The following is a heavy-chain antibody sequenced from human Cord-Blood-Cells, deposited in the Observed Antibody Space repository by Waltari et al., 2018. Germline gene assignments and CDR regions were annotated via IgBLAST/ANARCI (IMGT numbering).Heavy chain of an antibody. CDR1: GGSISSYY. CDR2: IYYSGST. J-gene: IGHJ4*02. CDR3: ARFHRGSSWYFDY. D-gene: IGHD6-13*01. V-gene: IGHV4-59*01. Sequence: QVQLQESGPGLVKPSETLSLTCTVSGGSISSYYWSWIRQPPGKGLEWIGYIYYSGSTNDNPPLKSRVTISVDTSKNQFSLKLSSVTAADTAVYYCARFHRGSSWYFDYWGQGTLVTVSS.